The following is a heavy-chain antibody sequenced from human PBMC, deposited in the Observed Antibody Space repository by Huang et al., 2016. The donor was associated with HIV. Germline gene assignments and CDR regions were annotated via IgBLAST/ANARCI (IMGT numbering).Heavy chain of an antibody. CDR1: GGSVSSGSYY. J-gene: IGHJ4*02. V-gene: IGHV4-61*01. CDR2: IYYSGST. D-gene: IGHD1-26*01. Sequence: QVQLQESGPGLVKPSETLSLTCTVSGGSVSSGSYYWSWIRQPPGKGLEWIGYIYYSGSTNYNPSLKIRVTISVDTSKNQFSLKLSSVTAADTAVYYCARDTPLGATTGFDYWGQGTLVTVSS. CDR3: ARDTPLGATTGFDY.